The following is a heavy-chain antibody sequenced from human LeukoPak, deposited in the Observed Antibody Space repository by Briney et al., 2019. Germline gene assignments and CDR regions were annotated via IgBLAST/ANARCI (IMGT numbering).Heavy chain of an antibody. D-gene: IGHD3-3*01. Sequence: ASVKVSCKASGGTFSSYAISWVRQAPGQGLEWMGGIIPIFGTANYAQKFQGRVTITADKSTSTAYMELSSLRSEDTAVYYCAREHLEMPWDYWGQGTLVTVSS. CDR2: IIPIFGTA. V-gene: IGHV1-69*06. CDR1: GGTFSSYA. CDR3: AREHLEMPWDY. J-gene: IGHJ4*02.